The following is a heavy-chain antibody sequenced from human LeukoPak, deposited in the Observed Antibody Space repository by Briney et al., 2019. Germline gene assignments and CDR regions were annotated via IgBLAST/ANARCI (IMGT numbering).Heavy chain of an antibody. CDR3: AKEYSGSGTSYSPFAY. Sequence: GGSLRLSCEASGFTFSSYAMSWVRQAPGKGLEWVSAITDRGGYTYYSDSVKGRFTISRDNSKNTLYLEMNSLRAEDTAVYYCAKEYSGSGTSYSPFAYWGKGTQVTVSS. V-gene: IGHV3-23*01. CDR2: ITDRGGYT. J-gene: IGHJ4*02. CDR1: GFTFSSYA. D-gene: IGHD3-10*01.